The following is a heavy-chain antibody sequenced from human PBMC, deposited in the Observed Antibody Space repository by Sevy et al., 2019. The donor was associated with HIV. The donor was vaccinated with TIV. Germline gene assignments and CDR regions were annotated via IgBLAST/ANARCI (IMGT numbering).Heavy chain of an antibody. CDR3: VRGEGRYGSGSFGY. CDR1: GFTFSSYS. J-gene: IGHJ4*02. Sequence: GGSLRLSCAASGFTFSSYSMNWVRQAPGKGLEWVSYISSSSSTIFFTDSVKGRFTISRDNAKNSLFLQMNSLRDEDTAVYYCVRGEGRYGSGSFGYWGQGTRVTVSS. V-gene: IGHV3-48*02. CDR2: ISSSSSTI. D-gene: IGHD3-10*01.